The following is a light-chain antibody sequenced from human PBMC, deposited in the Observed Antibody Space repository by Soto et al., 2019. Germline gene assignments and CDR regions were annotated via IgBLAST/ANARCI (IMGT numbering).Light chain of an antibody. CDR3: QHYGDSSWT. J-gene: IGKJ1*01. CDR2: GVS. V-gene: IGKV3-20*01. CDR1: QSVSSTL. Sequence: ELVLTQSPVAISLSSGERATLSCRASQSVSSTLLTWYQQKPGQAPRLLIYGVSSRATGIPDRFSGSGSGTDFTRTISRVEPEDFAVYFCQHYGDSSWTFGQGSRVESK.